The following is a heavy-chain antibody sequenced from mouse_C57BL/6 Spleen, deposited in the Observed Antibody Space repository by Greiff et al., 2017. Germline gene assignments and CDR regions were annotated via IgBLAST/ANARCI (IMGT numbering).Heavy chain of an antibody. J-gene: IGHJ3*01. Sequence: ESGPGLVKPSQSLSLTCSVTGYSITSGYYWNWIRQFPGNKLEWMGYISYDGSNNYNPSLKNRISITRDTSKNQFFLKLNSVTTEDTATYYCAIGSAQASFADWGQGTLVTVSA. D-gene: IGHD3-2*02. CDR1: GYSITSGYY. CDR3: AIGSAQASFAD. CDR2: ISYDGSN. V-gene: IGHV3-6*01.